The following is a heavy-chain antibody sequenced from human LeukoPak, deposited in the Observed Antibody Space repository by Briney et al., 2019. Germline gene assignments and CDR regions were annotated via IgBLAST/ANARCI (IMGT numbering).Heavy chain of an antibody. J-gene: IGHJ4*02. CDR2: ISADGNGR. CDR3: ATHLASCSTGSCSFFDY. D-gene: IGHD2-15*01. Sequence: PGGSLRLSCAASGFIFSDTAMSWVRWAPGKGLEWVSAISADGNGRFYTDSVKGRFTVSRDNSNNMLYLQINSLRGDDTAVYYCATHLASCSTGSCSFFDYWGPGALVTVSS. CDR1: GFIFSDTA. V-gene: IGHV3-23*01.